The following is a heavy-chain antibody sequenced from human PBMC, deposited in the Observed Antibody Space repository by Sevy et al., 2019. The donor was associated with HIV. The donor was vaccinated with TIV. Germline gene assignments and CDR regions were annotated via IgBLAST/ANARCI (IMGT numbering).Heavy chain of an antibody. CDR1: GFTFSSYS. CDR2: ISSSSTI. V-gene: IGHV3-48*02. D-gene: IGHD6-13*01. CDR3: ARDGTAAGTGARYYYYYGMDV. J-gene: IGHJ6*02. Sequence: GGSLRLSCAASGFTFSSYSMNWVRQAPGKGLEWVSYISSSSTIYYADSVTGRFTISRDNAKNSLYLQMNSLRDEDTAVYYCARDGTAAGTGARYYYYYGMDVWGQGTTVTVSS.